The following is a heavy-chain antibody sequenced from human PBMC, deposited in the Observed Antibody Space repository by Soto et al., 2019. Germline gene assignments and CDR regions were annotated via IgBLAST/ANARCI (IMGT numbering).Heavy chain of an antibody. CDR3: AKDLDYPYYGMDV. V-gene: IGHV3-23*01. Sequence: GGSLRLSCAASGFTFSSYAMSWVRQAPGKGLEWVSAISGSGGSTYYADPVKGRFTISRDNSKNTLYLQMNSLRAEDTAVYYCAKDLDYPYYGMDVWGQGTTVTVSS. CDR1: GFTFSSYA. CDR2: ISGSGGST. J-gene: IGHJ6*02.